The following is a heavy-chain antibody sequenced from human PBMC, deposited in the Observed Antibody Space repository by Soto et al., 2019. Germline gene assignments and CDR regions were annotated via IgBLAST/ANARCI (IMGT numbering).Heavy chain of an antibody. J-gene: IGHJ5*02. CDR3: ARGDRGRESDP. Sequence: QVQLQQWGAGLLKPSETLSLTCAVYGGSFSAYYWSWIRQPPGKGLEWIGEINHSGSTNYTPSLKSRVTISVDTSKKQFSLKLSSVTAADTAVYYWARGDRGRESDPWGQGTLVTVSS. CDR1: GGSFSAYY. V-gene: IGHV4-34*01. CDR2: INHSGST.